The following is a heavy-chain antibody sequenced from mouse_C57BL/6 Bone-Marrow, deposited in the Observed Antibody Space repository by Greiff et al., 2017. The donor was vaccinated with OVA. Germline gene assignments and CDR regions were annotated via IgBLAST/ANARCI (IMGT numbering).Heavy chain of an antibody. Sequence: QVQLQQPGAELVKPGASVKLSCKASGYTFTSYWMQWVKQRPGQGLAWIGEIDPSDSYTTYNQKFKGKATLTVDNSSSTAYMQLMTLTSVESAVYYSARNGIYYYGSSYEGAYWGQGTLVTVSA. CDR2: IDPSDSYT. V-gene: IGHV1-50*01. J-gene: IGHJ3*01. D-gene: IGHD1-1*01. CDR3: ARNGIYYYGSSYEGAY. CDR1: GYTFTSYW.